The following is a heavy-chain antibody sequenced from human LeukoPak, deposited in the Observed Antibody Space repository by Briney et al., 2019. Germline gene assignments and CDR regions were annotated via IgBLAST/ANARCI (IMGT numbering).Heavy chain of an antibody. V-gene: IGHV1-18*01. CDR1: GYTFTTYG. J-gene: IGHJ3*01. CDR2: VSGNNGNT. CDR3: ARDFDV. Sequence: ASVKVSCKASGYTFTTYGISWVRQAPGQGLEWMGWVSGNNGNTNYAQKLQGRVTMTTDTPTNTAYMELRSLRSDDTAVYYCARDFDVWGQGTMVTVSS.